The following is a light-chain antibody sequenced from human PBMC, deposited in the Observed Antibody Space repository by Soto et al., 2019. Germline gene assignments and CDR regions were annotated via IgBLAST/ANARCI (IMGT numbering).Light chain of an antibody. Sequence: EIVMTQSPATLSVSPGERATLSCRASQSVSSNVAWYQQIPGQTPRLLIYGASTRATGIPVRFSGSGSGTDFTLAISRLEPEDFVVYYCQQYGSSPQTFGQGTKVDIK. CDR3: QQYGSSPQT. CDR2: GAS. CDR1: QSVSSN. V-gene: IGKV3-20*01. J-gene: IGKJ1*01.